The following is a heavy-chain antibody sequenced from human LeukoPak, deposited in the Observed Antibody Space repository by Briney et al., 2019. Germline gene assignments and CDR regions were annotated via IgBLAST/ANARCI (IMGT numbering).Heavy chain of an antibody. CDR2: INSDGNII. Sequence: GGSLRLSCAASGFTFSTYWMHWVRQVQGKGLVWVSRINSDGNIITYADSVKGRFTISRDNARNMVYLQMNSLRAEDTAVYYCVAGMGNYWGQGTLVPV. CDR1: GFTFSTYW. D-gene: IGHD6-13*01. J-gene: IGHJ4*02. CDR3: VAGMGNY. V-gene: IGHV3-74*01.